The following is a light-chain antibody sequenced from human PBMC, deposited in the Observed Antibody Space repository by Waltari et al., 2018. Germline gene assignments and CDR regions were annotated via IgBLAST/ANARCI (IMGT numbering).Light chain of an antibody. CDR3: FSYRRSSTWV. J-gene: IGLJ3*02. Sequence: QSALTQPASVSGSPGQSITIPCTGTSSDVGGYDYVSCYQPHPGKTPNLLIYDVTNRPSGVSNRFSGSKSANTASLTISGLQAEDEADYYCFSYRRSSTWVFGEGTKLTVL. CDR2: DVT. CDR1: SSDVGGYDY. V-gene: IGLV2-14*03.